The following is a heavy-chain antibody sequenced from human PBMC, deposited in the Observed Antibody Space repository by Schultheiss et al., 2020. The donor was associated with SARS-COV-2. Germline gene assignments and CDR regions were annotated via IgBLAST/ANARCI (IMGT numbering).Heavy chain of an antibody. V-gene: IGHV4-34*01. CDR3: ARGYGSSWYGFDY. CDR2: INHSGSA. D-gene: IGHD6-13*01. CDR1: GGSFSGYY. Sequence: SETLSLTCAVYGGSFSGYYWSWIRQPPGKGLEWIGEINHSGSANHNPSLKSRVTISVDTSRNQFSLKVNSATAADTAVYYCARGYGSSWYGFDYWGQGTLVTVSS. J-gene: IGHJ4*02.